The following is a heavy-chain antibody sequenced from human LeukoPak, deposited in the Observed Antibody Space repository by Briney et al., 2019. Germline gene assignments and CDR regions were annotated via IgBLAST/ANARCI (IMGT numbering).Heavy chain of an antibody. V-gene: IGHV4-59*01. J-gene: IGHJ4*02. CDR1: GGSISSYY. Sequence: SETLSLTCTVSGGSISSYYWSWIRQPPGKGLEWIGYTYYSGSTNYNPSLKSRVTISVDTSKNQFSLKLSSMTAADTAVYYCARGVVYGDYGLWGQGTLVTVSS. CDR3: ARGVVYGDYGL. D-gene: IGHD4-17*01. CDR2: TYYSGST.